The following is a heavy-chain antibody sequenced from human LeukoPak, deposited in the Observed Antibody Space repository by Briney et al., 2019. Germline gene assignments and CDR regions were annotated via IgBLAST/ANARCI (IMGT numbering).Heavy chain of an antibody. Sequence: GGSLRLSCAASGFTFSSYAMSWVRQAPGKRLEWVSGISGSGGITHYADSVKGRFTISRDNSKNTLYLQMNSLRVEDTAVYYCAKDQSYSSGWYTGRKVFDIWGQGTMVTVSS. J-gene: IGHJ3*02. CDR2: ISGSGGIT. V-gene: IGHV3-23*01. D-gene: IGHD6-19*01. CDR3: AKDQSYSSGWYTGRKVFDI. CDR1: GFTFSSYA.